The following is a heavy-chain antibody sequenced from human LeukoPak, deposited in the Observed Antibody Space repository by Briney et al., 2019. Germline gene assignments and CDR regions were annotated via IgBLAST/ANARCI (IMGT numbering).Heavy chain of an antibody. CDR3: ARGLYGSGSYYGGGIDY. CDR2: IYHSGST. Sequence: SETLSLTCAVYGGSFSGYYWSWIRQPPGKGLEWIGSIYHSGSTYYNPSLKSRVTISVDTSKNQFSLKLSSVTAADTAVYYCARGLYGSGSYYGGGIDYWGQGTLVTVSS. J-gene: IGHJ4*02. V-gene: IGHV4-34*01. CDR1: GGSFSGYY. D-gene: IGHD3-10*01.